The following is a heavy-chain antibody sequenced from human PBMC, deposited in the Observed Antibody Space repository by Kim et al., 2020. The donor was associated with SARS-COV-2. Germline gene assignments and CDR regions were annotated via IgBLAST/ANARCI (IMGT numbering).Heavy chain of an antibody. D-gene: IGHD2-2*01. CDR2: P. V-gene: IGHV7-4-1*02. J-gene: IGHJ5*02. Sequence: PTYAQGFTGRFVFSLDTSVSTAYLQISSLKAEDTAVYYCARETAEGWFDPWGQGTLVTVSS. CDR3: ARETAEGWFDP.